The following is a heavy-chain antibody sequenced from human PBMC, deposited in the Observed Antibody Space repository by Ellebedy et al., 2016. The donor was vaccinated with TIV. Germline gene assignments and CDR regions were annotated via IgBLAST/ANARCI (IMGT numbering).Heavy chain of an antibody. D-gene: IGHD3-9*01. J-gene: IGHJ4*02. CDR2: VAGSGDTT. CDR3: AKDRSDVLTWFKGAFDY. CDR1: GFTFNNYA. V-gene: IGHV3-23*01. Sequence: GESLKISXAASGFTFNNYAMNWVRQPPGKGLEWVSGVAGSGDTTYYAGSVRGRFTISRDNSKNPVYLQMSSLSPDDTAVHYCAKDRSDVLTWFKGAFDYWGQGTLVTVSS.